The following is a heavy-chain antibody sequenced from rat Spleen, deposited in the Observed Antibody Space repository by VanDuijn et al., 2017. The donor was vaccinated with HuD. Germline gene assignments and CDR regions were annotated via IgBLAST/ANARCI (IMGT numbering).Heavy chain of an antibody. V-gene: IGHV5-25*01. Sequence: EVQLVESGGGLVQPGRSLKLSCAASGFTFTNYDMAWVRQAPTKGLEWIASISTGGTNTYYRGSVKGRFTISRDNAKSTLSLQMDSLRSEDTATYYCARRHYVYTDYFDYWGQGVMVTVSS. CDR1: GFTFTNYD. CDR3: ARRHYVYTDYFDY. J-gene: IGHJ2*01. D-gene: IGHD1-6*01. CDR2: ISTGGTNT.